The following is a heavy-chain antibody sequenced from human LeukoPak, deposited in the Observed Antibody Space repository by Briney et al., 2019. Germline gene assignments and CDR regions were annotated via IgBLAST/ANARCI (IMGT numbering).Heavy chain of an antibody. V-gene: IGHV3-11*04. CDR3: AGGAMAQKNDY. J-gene: IGHJ4*02. CDR1: GFTFSDYY. CDR2: ISSSGSTI. D-gene: IGHD3-16*01. Sequence: GGSLRLSCAASGFTFSDYYMSWIRQAPGKGLKWVSYISSSGSTIYYADSVKGRFTISRDNAKSSLYLQMNSLRAEDTAVYYCAGGAMAQKNDYWGQGTLVTVSS.